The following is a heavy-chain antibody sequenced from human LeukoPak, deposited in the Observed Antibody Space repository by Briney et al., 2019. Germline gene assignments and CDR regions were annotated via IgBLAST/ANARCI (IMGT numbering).Heavy chain of an antibody. V-gene: IGHV1-2*02. CDR3: AHDVWSGPVQAALSVPAMDV. CDR2: IFANSGST. J-gene: IGHJ6*02. Sequence: GASVNVSCKASGYTFTGHYMHWVRQPPGQGREGMGWIFANSGSTNYAQKLQGRVTMTRDTSISTAYMELSRVSSDHTAVYYGAHDVWSGPVQAALSVPAMDVWGQGTTVTVSS. D-gene: IGHD2-2*01. CDR1: GYTFTGHY.